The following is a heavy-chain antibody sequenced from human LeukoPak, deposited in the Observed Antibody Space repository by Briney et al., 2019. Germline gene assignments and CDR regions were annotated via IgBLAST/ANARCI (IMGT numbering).Heavy chain of an antibody. J-gene: IGHJ4*02. V-gene: IGHV3-11*04. D-gene: IGHD6-19*01. CDR3: ARGLSDSSGWSDFDY. Sequence: GGSLRLSCAAPGFTFSDYYMSWIRQAPGKGLEWVSYISSSGTTIYYADSVKGRFTISRDNSKNTLYIQMGSLRAEDMAVYYCARGLSDSSGWSDFDYWGQGTLVTVSS. CDR2: ISSSGTTI. CDR1: GFTFSDYY.